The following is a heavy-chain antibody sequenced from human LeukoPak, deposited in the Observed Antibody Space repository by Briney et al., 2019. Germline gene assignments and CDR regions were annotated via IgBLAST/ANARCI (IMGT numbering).Heavy chain of an antibody. V-gene: IGHV3-23*01. CDR1: GFTFNNYA. CDR3: AKVKGGSGPFDD. Sequence: PGGSLRLSCAASGFTFNNYAMNWVRQTPGKGLEWVSVITGTGDTTYYTDSVKGRFTISRDSSKNTLHLQMNTLRAEDTAVYYCAKVKGGSGPFDDWGQGNLVTVSS. J-gene: IGHJ4*02. CDR2: ITGTGDTT. D-gene: IGHD6-19*01.